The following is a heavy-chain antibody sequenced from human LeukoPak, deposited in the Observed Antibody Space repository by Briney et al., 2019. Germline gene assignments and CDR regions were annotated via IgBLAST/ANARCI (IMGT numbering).Heavy chain of an antibody. CDR3: ARVGTEILEWLLYMGDYYYMDV. CDR1: GYTFTSYG. D-gene: IGHD3-3*01. J-gene: IGHJ6*03. CDR2: ISAYNGNT. V-gene: IGHV1-18*01. Sequence: ASVKVSCKASGYTFTSYGISWVRQAPGQGLEWMGWISAYNGNTNYAQKLQGRVTMTTDTSTSTAYMELRSLRSDDTAVYYCARVGTEILEWLLYMGDYYYMDVWGKGTTVTVSS.